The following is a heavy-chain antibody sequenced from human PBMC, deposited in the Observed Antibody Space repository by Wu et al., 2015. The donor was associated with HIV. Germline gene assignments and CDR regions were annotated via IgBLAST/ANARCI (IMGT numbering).Heavy chain of an antibody. V-gene: IGHV1-18*01. CDR2: ISAHNGKT. CDR1: GYNFDSYG. CDR3: ARGHYYDTSSSPMY. D-gene: IGHD3-16*01. Sequence: QVQLVQSGGEVKKPGASAKVACTASGYNFDSYGVNWVRQAPGQGLEWMGWISAHNGKTKYEQKFQGRLTMTTETSTDTAYMELRRLTSGDTAVYFCARGHYYDTSSSPMYWGQGTQVTVSS. J-gene: IGHJ4*02.